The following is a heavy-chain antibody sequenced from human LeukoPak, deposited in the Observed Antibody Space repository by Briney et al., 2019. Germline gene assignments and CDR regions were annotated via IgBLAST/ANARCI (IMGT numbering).Heavy chain of an antibody. CDR2: IFHTGTT. V-gene: IGHV4-59*01. Sequence: SETLSLTCTVSGGSTSPFYWSCIRQPPGKGLEWIGNIFHTGTTNYNPSLSSRLTISVDRSRNDFSLNLRSVTAADTAVYYCVRARDMAFDIWGLGTMVTVSS. D-gene: IGHD2-21*02. J-gene: IGHJ3*02. CDR1: GGSTSPFY. CDR3: VRARDMAFDI.